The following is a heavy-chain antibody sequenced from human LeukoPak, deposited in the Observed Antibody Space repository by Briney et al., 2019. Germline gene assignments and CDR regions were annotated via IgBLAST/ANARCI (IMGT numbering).Heavy chain of an antibody. CDR1: GGSISGYY. D-gene: IGHD1-26*01. CDR2: VYYSGNT. Sequence: SETLSLTCTVSGGSISGYYWSWIRQSPGRGLEWIGYVYYSGNTNYNPSLESRLTISLDTAKNQFSLKLSSVTSADTAVYYCARGEYEDLVDNWGQGTLVTVSS. J-gene: IGHJ4*02. V-gene: IGHV4-59*01. CDR3: ARGEYEDLVDN.